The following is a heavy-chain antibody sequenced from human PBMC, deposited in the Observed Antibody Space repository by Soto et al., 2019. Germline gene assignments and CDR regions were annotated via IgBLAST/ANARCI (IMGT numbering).Heavy chain of an antibody. CDR1: GYTFTSYG. Sequence: QVQLVQSGAEVKKPGASVKVSCKASGYTFTSYGISWVRQAPGQGLEWMGWISAYNGNTNYAQKLQGRDTMTTDTSTSTAYMELRSLRSEDTAVYYCARDHSGRYYGPNKYYVDYWGQGTLVTVSS. CDR3: ARDHSGRYYGPNKYYVDY. J-gene: IGHJ4*02. CDR2: ISAYNGNT. V-gene: IGHV1-18*04. D-gene: IGHD1-26*01.